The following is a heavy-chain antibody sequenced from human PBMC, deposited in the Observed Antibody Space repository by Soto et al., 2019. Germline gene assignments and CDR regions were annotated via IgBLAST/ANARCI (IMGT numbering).Heavy chain of an antibody. J-gene: IGHJ1*01. CDR2: IYYSGDT. V-gene: IGHV4-39*01. CDR3: ARDGYCSGGTCPEYFQP. D-gene: IGHD2-15*01. CDR1: GGSISSSSYY. Sequence: PSETLSLTCTVSGGSISSSSYYWGWIRQPPGKGLEWIGSIYYSGDTYYNPSLKSRVTISVDTSKNQFSLKLSSVTAADTAVYYCARDGYCSGGTCPEYFQPWGQGTLVTVSS.